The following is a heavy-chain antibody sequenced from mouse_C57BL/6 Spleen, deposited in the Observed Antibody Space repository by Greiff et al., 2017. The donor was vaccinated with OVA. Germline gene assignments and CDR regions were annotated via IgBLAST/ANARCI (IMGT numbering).Heavy chain of an antibody. Sequence: EVMLVESGGGLVQPGASMKLSCAASGFTFSDAWMDWVRQSPEQGLEWVAEIRHKANNHATYYAVSVKGRFTISRDDSKSSVYLQMNSLRAEDTGIYYCTSYYSNRWYFDVWGTGTTVTVSS. CDR3: TSYYSNRWYFDV. CDR2: IRHKANNHAT. D-gene: IGHD2-5*01. J-gene: IGHJ1*03. CDR1: GFTFSDAW. V-gene: IGHV6-6*01.